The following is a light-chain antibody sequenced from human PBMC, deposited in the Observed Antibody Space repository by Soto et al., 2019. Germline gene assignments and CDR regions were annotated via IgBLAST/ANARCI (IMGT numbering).Light chain of an antibody. CDR1: QVIGNY. CDR3: LQFYNFSWT. Sequence: AIQMTQSASCLCASVGDRVSIXCRASQVIGNYLGWFQQKPGKAPRRLIVAASNLQRGGPSRFSGSGSGTDFTRTISRLQPEDFATYYCLQFYNFSWTFGQGTKVDI. CDR2: AAS. V-gene: IGKV1-6*01. J-gene: IGKJ1*01.